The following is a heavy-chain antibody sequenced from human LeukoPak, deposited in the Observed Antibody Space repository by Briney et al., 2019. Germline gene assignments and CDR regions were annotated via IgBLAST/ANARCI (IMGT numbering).Heavy chain of an antibody. CDR2: IWYDGSNK. CDR3: ATTASRGPQSAEYFQY. CDR1: GFTFSNYG. J-gene: IGHJ1*01. V-gene: IGHV3-33*01. Sequence: GGSLRLSCAASGFTFSNYGMHWVRQAPGKGLEWVAVIWYDGSNKYCSDSVKGRFTISRDNSKNTLYMQMNSLRAEDTAVYYCATTASRGPQSAEYFQYWGQGTLVTVSS.